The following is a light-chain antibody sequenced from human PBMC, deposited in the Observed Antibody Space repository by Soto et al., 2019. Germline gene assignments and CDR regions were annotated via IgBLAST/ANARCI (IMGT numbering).Light chain of an antibody. CDR1: SSNIGNNY. CDR2: ENN. J-gene: IGLJ3*02. CDR3: GTWDSSGDV. Sequence: QSVLTQPPSVSAAPGQKVTISCSGSSSNIGNNYVSWYQQLPGTAPKLLIYENNKRPSGIPDRFSGSKSGTSATLGITGLQTGDEADYYCGTWDSSGDVFGGGTKVTVL. V-gene: IGLV1-51*02.